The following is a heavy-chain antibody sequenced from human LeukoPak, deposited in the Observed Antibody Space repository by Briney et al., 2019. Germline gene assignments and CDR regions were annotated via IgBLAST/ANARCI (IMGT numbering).Heavy chain of an antibody. CDR2: IYSGGST. CDR1: GFTVSSNY. D-gene: IGHD1-26*01. CDR3: AKWGGSYYGYYYYYMDV. J-gene: IGHJ6*03. V-gene: IGHV3-66*01. Sequence: GGSLRLSCAASGFTVSSNYMSWVRQAPGKGLEWVSVIYSGGSTYYADSVKGRFTISRDNSKNTLYLQMNSLRAEDTAVYYCAKWGGSYYGYYYYYMDVWGKGTTVTISS.